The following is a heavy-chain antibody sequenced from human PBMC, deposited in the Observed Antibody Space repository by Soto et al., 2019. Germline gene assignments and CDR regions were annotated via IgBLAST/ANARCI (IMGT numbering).Heavy chain of an antibody. J-gene: IGHJ6*02. D-gene: IGHD2-2*01. Sequence: LKISCKGSGYNFNSNWISWVRQMPGKGLEWMGRIDPGDSYANCSPSFQGHVTISSDNSISTAYLQWSSLKASDTAMYYCARDIVVVPAAIVDYNYGMDVWGQGTTVTVSS. CDR3: ARDIVVVPAAIVDYNYGMDV. CDR1: GYNFNSNW. CDR2: IDPGDSYA. V-gene: IGHV5-10-1*01.